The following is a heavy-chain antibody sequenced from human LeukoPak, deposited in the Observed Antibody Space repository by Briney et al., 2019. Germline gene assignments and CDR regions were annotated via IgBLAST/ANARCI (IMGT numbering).Heavy chain of an antibody. D-gene: IGHD3-10*01. CDR1: GFTFSDYA. V-gene: IGHV3-23*01. Sequence: GGTLRLSCAASGFTFSDYAMSWVHQAPGKGLEWVSGISGGGGTTYYADSVKGRFTISRDNSKNTLYLQMNSPRAEDTAVYYCARALRITMARGLIGYWGQGTLVTVSS. J-gene: IGHJ4*02. CDR3: ARALRITMARGLIGY. CDR2: ISGGGGTT.